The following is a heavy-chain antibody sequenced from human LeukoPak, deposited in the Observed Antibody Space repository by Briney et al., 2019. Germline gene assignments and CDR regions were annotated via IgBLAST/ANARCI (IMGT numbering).Heavy chain of an antibody. Sequence: GGSLRLSCAASGFTFITYSMNWVRQAPGKGLEWVSSISGSSSYIYYADSLKGRFTISRDNAKNSLYLQMNSLRAEDTAVYYCARGRDGYNLVDAFDIWGQGIMVTVSS. D-gene: IGHD5-24*01. CDR3: ARGRDGYNLVDAFDI. V-gene: IGHV3-21*01. J-gene: IGHJ3*02. CDR2: ISGSSSYI. CDR1: GFTFITYS.